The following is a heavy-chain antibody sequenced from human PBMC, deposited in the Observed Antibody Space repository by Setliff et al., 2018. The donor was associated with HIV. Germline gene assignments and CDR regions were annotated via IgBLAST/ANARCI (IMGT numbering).Heavy chain of an antibody. Sequence: ASVKVSCKASGYTFTGYYMHWVRQAPGQGLEWMGWINTNTGNPTYAQGFTGRFVFSLDTSVSTAYLQISSLKAEDTAVYYCARDWVGYYYGSGSYYTYAFDIWGQGTMVTVSS. J-gene: IGHJ3*02. CDR3: ARDWVGYYYGSGSYYTYAFDI. V-gene: IGHV7-4-1*02. CDR2: INTNTGNP. CDR1: GYTFTGYY. D-gene: IGHD3-10*01.